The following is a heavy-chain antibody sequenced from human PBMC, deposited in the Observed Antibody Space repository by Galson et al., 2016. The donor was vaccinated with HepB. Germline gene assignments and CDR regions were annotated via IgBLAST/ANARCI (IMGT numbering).Heavy chain of an antibody. V-gene: IGHV3-23*01. J-gene: IGHJ4*02. CDR3: ARAPVTSTTCCYYFDY. CDR1: GFTFSSYA. CDR2: ISRSGDAT. Sequence: SLRLSCAASGFTFSSYAMDWVRQAPRKGLEWVSAISRSGDATYYADSVKGRFTIFRDNSKDTLYLQMNSLRAEDTAVYYCARAPVTSTTCCYYFDYWGQGTLVTVSS. D-gene: IGHD2-2*01.